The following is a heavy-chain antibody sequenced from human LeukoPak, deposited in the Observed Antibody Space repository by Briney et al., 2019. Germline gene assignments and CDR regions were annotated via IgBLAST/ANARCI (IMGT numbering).Heavy chain of an antibody. D-gene: IGHD6-25*01. CDR2: ISGSGGSI. J-gene: IGHJ5*02. CDR1: GFTFSTYA. V-gene: IGHV3-23*01. CDR3: AKDAPMRPFGP. Sequence: RASLRLSCAASGFTFSTYAMSWVRQAPGKGLEWVSVISGSGGSIYYADSVKGRFTISRDNSKNTLYLQMNTLRAEDTAVYYCAKDAPMRPFGPWGQGTLVTVSS.